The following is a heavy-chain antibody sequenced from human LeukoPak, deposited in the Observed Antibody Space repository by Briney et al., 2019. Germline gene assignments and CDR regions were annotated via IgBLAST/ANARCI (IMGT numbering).Heavy chain of an antibody. CDR1: GYTFTIYG. Sequence: ASVKVSFKAFGYTFTIYGISWVRQAPGQGLEWMGWISAYNGNTNYAQKLQGRVTMTTDTSTSTAYMELRSLRSDDTAVYYCATALTYYYTSGSYYYDAFDIWGQGTMVTVSS. D-gene: IGHD3-10*01. J-gene: IGHJ3*02. V-gene: IGHV1-18*01. CDR3: ATALTYYYTSGSYYYDAFDI. CDR2: ISAYNGNT.